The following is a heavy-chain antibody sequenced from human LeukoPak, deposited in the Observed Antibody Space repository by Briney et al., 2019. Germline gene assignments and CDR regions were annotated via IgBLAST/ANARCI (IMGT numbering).Heavy chain of an antibody. Sequence: GGSLRLSCTGSGFTLSSYEMTWIRQAPGKGLEWVSSISRSSRYIYYADSVKGRFTISRDNAKNSLYLQMNSLRAEDTAVYHCARVAEAAAFDYWGQGTLVTVSS. CDR3: ARVAEAAAFDY. CDR1: GFTLSSYE. CDR2: ISRSSRYI. J-gene: IGHJ4*02. V-gene: IGHV3-21*06. D-gene: IGHD6-13*01.